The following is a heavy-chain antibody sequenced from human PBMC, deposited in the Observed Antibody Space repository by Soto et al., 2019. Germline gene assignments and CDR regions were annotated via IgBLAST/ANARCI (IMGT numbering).Heavy chain of an antibody. V-gene: IGHV1-2*04. CDR1: GYTFTGYY. Sequence: ASVKVSCKASGYTFTGYYMHWVRQAPGQGLEWMGWINPNSGGTNYAQKFQGWVTMTRDTSISTAYMELSRLRSDDTAVYYCARSYGEIRRAFDIWGHGTMVTVS. D-gene: IGHD4-17*01. J-gene: IGHJ3*02. CDR3: ARSYGEIRRAFDI. CDR2: INPNSGGT.